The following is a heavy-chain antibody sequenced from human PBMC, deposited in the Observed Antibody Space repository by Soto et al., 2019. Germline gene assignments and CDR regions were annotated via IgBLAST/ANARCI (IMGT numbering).Heavy chain of an antibody. D-gene: IGHD6-13*01. Sequence: SETLSLTCTVSGGSISSYCWSWIRQPPGKGLEWIGYIYYRGSTNYNPSLKSRVTISVDTSKNQFSLKLSSVTAADTAVYYCARDIAAAGTFDYWGQGTLVTVSS. J-gene: IGHJ4*02. CDR2: IYYRGST. CDR3: ARDIAAAGTFDY. CDR1: GGSISSYC. V-gene: IGHV4-59*01.